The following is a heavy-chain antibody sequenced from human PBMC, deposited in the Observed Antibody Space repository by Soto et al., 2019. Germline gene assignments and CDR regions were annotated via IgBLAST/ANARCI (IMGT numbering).Heavy chain of an antibody. J-gene: IGHJ6*02. CDR2: IYYSGST. CDR3: ARGGGSYFYYYYYGMDV. V-gene: IGHV4-39*01. D-gene: IGHD1-26*01. Sequence: SETLSLTCTVSGGSISSSSYYWGWIRQPPGKGLEWIGSIYYSGSTYYNPSLKSRVTISVDTSKNQFSLKLSSVTAADTAVYYCARGGGSYFYYYYYGMDVWGQGTTVTVS. CDR1: GGSISSSSYY.